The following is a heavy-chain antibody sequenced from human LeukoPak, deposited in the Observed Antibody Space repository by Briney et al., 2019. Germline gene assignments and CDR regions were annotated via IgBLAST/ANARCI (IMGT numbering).Heavy chain of an antibody. V-gene: IGHV3-13*01. D-gene: IGHD6-19*01. Sequence: GGSLRLSCAASGFTFSSYDMHWVRQGTGKGLEWVSAIGTAGDTYYPGSVKGRFTISRENAKNSLYLQMNSLRAEDTAVYYCARWLAPRESYYYYGMDVWGRGTTVIVFS. CDR2: IGTAGDT. J-gene: IGHJ6*02. CDR3: ARWLAPRESYYYYGMDV. CDR1: GFTFSSYD.